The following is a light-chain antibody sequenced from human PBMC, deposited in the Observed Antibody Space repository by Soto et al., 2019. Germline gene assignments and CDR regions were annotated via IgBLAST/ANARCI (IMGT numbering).Light chain of an antibody. V-gene: IGKV1-27*01. Sequence: DIQMTQSPSSLTASVGDRVTITCRASQDIDNYLAWYQQKPGKAPQDLIYAASTLQAGVPSRLSGSGSGTEFTLTISSLQPEDVATYYCQRQNKGPPVTFGAGTKVN. CDR3: QRQNKGPPVT. J-gene: IGKJ3*01. CDR1: QDIDNY. CDR2: AAS.